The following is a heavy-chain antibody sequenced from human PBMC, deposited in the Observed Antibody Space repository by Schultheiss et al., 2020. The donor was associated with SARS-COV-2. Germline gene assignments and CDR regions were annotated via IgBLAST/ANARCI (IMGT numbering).Heavy chain of an antibody. Sequence: SETLSLTCAVSGGSISSSNWWSWVRQTPGKGLEWIGEINHSGSTNYNPSLKSRVTISVDTSKNQFSLKLSSVTAADTAVYYCARRRQWLAPFDYWGQGTLVTVSS. CDR1: GGSISSSNW. J-gene: IGHJ4*02. D-gene: IGHD6-19*01. V-gene: IGHV4-4*02. CDR3: ARRRQWLAPFDY. CDR2: INHSGST.